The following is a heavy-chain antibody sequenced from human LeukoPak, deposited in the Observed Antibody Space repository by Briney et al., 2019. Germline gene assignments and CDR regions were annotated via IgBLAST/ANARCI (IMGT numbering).Heavy chain of an antibody. CDR3: ARGNTAMVAYYFDY. V-gene: IGHV4-59*01. Sequence: SETLSLTCTVSGGSISSYYGSWIRQPPGKGLEWIGYIYYSGSTNYNPSLKSRVTISVDTSKNQFSLKLSSVTAADTAVYYCARGNTAMVAYYFDYWGQGTLITVSS. CDR1: GGSISSYY. J-gene: IGHJ4*02. D-gene: IGHD5-18*01. CDR2: IYYSGST.